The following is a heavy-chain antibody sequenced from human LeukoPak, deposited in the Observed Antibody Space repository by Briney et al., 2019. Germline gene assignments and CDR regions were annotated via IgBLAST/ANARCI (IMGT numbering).Heavy chain of an antibody. J-gene: IGHJ4*02. CDR1: GFTFSSYG. D-gene: IGHD5-12*01. Sequence: GGPLRLSCAASGFTFSSYGRHWVRQAPGKGLEWAAVIWYDGSNKYYADSVKGRFTISRDNSKNTLYLQMNSLRAEDTAVYYCARDRDIVATIYYFDYWGQGTLVTVSS. V-gene: IGHV3-33*01. CDR3: ARDRDIVATIYYFDY. CDR2: IWYDGSNK.